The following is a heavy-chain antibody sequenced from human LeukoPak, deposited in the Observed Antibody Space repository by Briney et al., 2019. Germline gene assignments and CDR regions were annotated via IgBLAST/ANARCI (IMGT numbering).Heavy chain of an antibody. V-gene: IGHV4-31*03. Sequence: PSETLSLTCTVSGGSISSGGYYWSWIRQHPGKGLEWIGYIYYSGSTYYNPSLKSRVTISVDTSKNQFSLKLSSVTAADTAVYYCARDHRNYYDSRVRLGAFDIWGQGTMVTVSS. D-gene: IGHD3-22*01. J-gene: IGHJ3*02. CDR3: ARDHRNYYDSRVRLGAFDI. CDR2: IYYSGST. CDR1: GGSISSGGYY.